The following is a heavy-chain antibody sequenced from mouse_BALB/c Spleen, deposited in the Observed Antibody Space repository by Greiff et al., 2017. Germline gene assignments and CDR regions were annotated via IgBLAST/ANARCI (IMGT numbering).Heavy chain of an antibody. Sequence: EVQLQQSGAELVRSGASVKLSCTASGFNIKDYYMHWVKQRPEQGLEWIGWIDPENGDTEYAPKFQGKATMTADTSSNTAYLQLSSLTSEDTAVYYCNAEVRHFDVWGAGTTVTVSS. J-gene: IGHJ1*01. CDR2: IDPENGDT. D-gene: IGHD2-14*01. CDR3: NAEVRHFDV. V-gene: IGHV14-4*02. CDR1: GFNIKDYY.